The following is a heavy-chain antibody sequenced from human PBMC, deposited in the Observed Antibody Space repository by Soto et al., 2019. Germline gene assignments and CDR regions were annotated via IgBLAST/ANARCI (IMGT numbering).Heavy chain of an antibody. CDR1: GYTXNSYD. D-gene: IGHD3-10*01. CDR3: ARHTLGGGMAV. J-gene: IGHJ6*02. CDR2: MSPNSGNT. V-gene: IGHV1-8*01. Sequence: GXSXKVSFKASGYTXNSYDSHLVRQATGQGLEWMGWMSPNSGNTGYAQKFQGRVTMTRKTSISTAYIELSRMRSEDTAVYYCARHTLGGGMAVWGQGTTVTVSS.